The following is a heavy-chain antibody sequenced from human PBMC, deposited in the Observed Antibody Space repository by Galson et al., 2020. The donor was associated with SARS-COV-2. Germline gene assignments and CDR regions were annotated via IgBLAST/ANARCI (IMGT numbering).Heavy chain of an antibody. J-gene: IGHJ4*02. CDR3: ARGDMGNDYFDY. CDR2: IYSEGSST. Sequence: ESLKFSCAVSGFTFSNHWMHWVRQAPGKGLVWVSRIYSEGSSTSYADSVKGRFTISGDNAKNTLYLQMNSLRAEDTAVYYCARGDMGNDYFDYWGQGTLVTVSS. D-gene: IGHD7-27*01. V-gene: IGHV3-74*01. CDR1: GFTFSNHW.